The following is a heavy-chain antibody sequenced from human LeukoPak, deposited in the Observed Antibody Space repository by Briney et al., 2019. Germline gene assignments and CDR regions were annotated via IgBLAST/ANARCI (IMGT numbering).Heavy chain of an antibody. D-gene: IGHD5-18*01. CDR3: AREGFVYGYTVGHDY. Sequence: GGSLRLSCAASGFTSSDYWMHWVRLAPGKGLEWVSRINKYGTTTAYADSVKGRFSISRDNAKNTVFLQMRSLRAEDSGVYYCAREGFVYGYTVGHDYWGQGVLVTVSS. CDR2: INKYGTTT. V-gene: IGHV3-74*01. CDR1: GFTSSDYW. J-gene: IGHJ4*02.